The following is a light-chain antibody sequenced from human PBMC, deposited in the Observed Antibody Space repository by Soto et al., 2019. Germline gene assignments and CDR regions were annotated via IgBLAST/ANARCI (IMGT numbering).Light chain of an antibody. CDR3: QQRSNWPYT. V-gene: IGKV3-11*01. CDR1: QSVSSY. CDR2: DAS. Sequence: EIVLTQSPATLSLSPGERATLSCRASQSVSSYLAWYQQKPGQAPRLLIYDASNRATGIPARFIGSGSGTDFTLTISSLEPEDFAVYSCQQRSNWPYTFGQGTKLEIK. J-gene: IGKJ2*01.